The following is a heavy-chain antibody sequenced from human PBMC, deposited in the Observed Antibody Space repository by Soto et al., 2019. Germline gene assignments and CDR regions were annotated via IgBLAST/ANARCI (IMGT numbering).Heavy chain of an antibody. CDR1: GGSFSGYY. Sequence: PSETLSLTCAVYGGSFSGYYWSWIRQPPGKRLEWIGEINHSGSTNYNPSLKSRVTISVDTSKNQFSLKLSSVTAADTAVYYCARGSPYDYVWGSYRNQFDYWGQGTLVTVSS. CDR3: ARGSPYDYVWGSYRNQFDY. D-gene: IGHD3-16*02. J-gene: IGHJ4*02. CDR2: INHSGST. V-gene: IGHV4-34*01.